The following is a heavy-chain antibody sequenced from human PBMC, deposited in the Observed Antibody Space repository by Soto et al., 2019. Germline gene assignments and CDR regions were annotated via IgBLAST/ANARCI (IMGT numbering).Heavy chain of an antibody. D-gene: IGHD3-10*01. J-gene: IGHJ1*01. V-gene: IGHV3-66*01. CDR1: GFTVSSNY. CDR2: IYSAGNT. Sequence: GGSLRLSCAASGFTVSSNYMSWVRQAPGKGLEWISIIYSAGNTYYADSVKGRFTVSRDNSKNTLYLQMNSLRAEDTAVYYCARDMVRGLYPEYFQHWGQGT. CDR3: ARDMVRGLYPEYFQH.